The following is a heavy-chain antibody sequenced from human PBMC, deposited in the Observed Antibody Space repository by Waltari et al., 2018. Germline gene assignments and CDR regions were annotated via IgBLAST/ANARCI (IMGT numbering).Heavy chain of an antibody. CDR1: GGSISSSSVY. D-gene: IGHD3-9*01. Sequence: QVQLQESGPGLVRPSQTLSLTCTVSGGSISSSSVYWTWIRQPAGKGLEWVGHIFTSGSTNYNPFLKSRVSVSLDTSENQFSLRLSSVTAADTAVYYCARDEARYYDIMTGGGYYGLDVWGQGTTVTVSS. CDR3: ARDEARYYDIMTGGGYYGLDV. V-gene: IGHV4-61*02. J-gene: IGHJ6*02. CDR2: IFTSGST.